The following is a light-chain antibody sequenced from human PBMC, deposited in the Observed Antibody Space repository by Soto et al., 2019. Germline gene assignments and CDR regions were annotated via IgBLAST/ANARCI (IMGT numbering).Light chain of an antibody. Sequence: QSALTQPASVSGSPGQSITISCTGTSGDVGAYNYVSWYQQEPGKAPKLMIHDVSHRPSGVSNRFSGSKSGNTASLTISGLQAEDEADYYCRSYTRSDTNVFGTGTKVTVL. V-gene: IGLV2-14*03. J-gene: IGLJ1*01. CDR1: SGDVGAYNY. CDR2: DVS. CDR3: RSYTRSDTNV.